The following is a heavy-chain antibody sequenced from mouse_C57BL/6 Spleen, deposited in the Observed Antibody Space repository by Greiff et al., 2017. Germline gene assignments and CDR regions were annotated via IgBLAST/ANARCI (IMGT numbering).Heavy chain of an antibody. CDR3: ARRGGGFAY. V-gene: IGHV1-80*01. CDR1: GYAFSSYW. Sequence: QVQLKESGAELVKPGASVKISCKASGYAFSSYWMNWVKQRPGKGLEWIGQIYPGDGDTNYNGQFTGKATLTADKSSSTAYMPLSSLTSEDCAVYFWARRGGGFAYWGQGTLVTVAA. J-gene: IGHJ3*01. CDR2: IYPGDGDT.